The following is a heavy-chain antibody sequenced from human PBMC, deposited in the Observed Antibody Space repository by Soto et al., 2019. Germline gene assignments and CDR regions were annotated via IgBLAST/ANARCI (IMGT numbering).Heavy chain of an antibody. D-gene: IGHD3-10*01. J-gene: IGHJ4*02. CDR1: GYTFTSYD. V-gene: IGHV1-8*01. CDR2: MNPNSGNT. CDR3: ARVPLLWFGELLPFDY. Sequence: ASVKVSCKASGYTFTSYDINWVRQATGQGLEWMGWMNPNSGNTGYAQKLQGRVTMTRNTSISTAYMELSSLRSEDTAVYYCARVPLLWFGELLPFDYWGQGTLVTVSS.